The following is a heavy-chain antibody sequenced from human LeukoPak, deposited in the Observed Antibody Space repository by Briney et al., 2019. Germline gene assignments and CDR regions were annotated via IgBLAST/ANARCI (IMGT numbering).Heavy chain of an antibody. Sequence: SETLSLTCSVSGDSISYFYWSWIRQAAGKGLEWIGRISGSGSTDYNASLKSRVTMSVDTSKNQLSLKVISVTAADTAVYYCARELVRPNPVYFDLWGRGTLVTVSS. V-gene: IGHV4-4*07. CDR2: ISGSGST. D-gene: IGHD2-8*02. CDR1: GDSISYFY. J-gene: IGHJ2*01. CDR3: ARELVRPNPVYFDL.